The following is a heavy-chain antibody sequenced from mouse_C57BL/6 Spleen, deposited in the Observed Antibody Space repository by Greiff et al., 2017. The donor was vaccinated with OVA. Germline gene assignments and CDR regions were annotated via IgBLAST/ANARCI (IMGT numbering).Heavy chain of an antibody. CDR2: IDPSDSYT. CDR1: GYTFTSYW. CDR3: ARCDYSKNYAMDY. J-gene: IGHJ4*01. V-gene: IGHV1-69*01. D-gene: IGHD2-5*01. Sequence: VQLQQPGAELVMPGASVKLSCKASGYTFTSYWMHWVKQRPGQGLEWIGEIDPSDSYTNYNQKFKGKSTLTVDKSSSTAYMQLSSLTSEDSAVYYCARCDYSKNYAMDYWGQGTSVTVSS.